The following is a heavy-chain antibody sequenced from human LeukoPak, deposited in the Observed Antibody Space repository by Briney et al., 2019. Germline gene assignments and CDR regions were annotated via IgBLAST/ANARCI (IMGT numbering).Heavy chain of an antibody. CDR1: GYTFTGYY. D-gene: IGHD6-6*01. V-gene: IGHV1-2*02. CDR3: ARRGIAARMANSFDY. CDR2: INPNSGGP. Sequence: ASVKVSCKASGYTFTGYYMHWVRQAPGQGLEWMGWINPNSGGPNYAQKFQGRVTMTRDTSISTAYMELSRLRSDDTAVYYCARRGIAARMANSFDYWGQGTLVTVPS. J-gene: IGHJ4*02.